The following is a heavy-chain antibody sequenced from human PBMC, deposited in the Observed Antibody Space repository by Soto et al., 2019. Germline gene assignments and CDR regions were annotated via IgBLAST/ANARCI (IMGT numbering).Heavy chain of an antibody. V-gene: IGHV3-11*01. CDR2: ISSNSTAF. J-gene: IGHJ5*01. CDR3: ATGDWSLTNNFDT. CDR1: GFLFSHYY. D-gene: IGHD3-3*01. Sequence: NLLASGGGLVKPGGSLRLSCEGSGFLFSHYYMSWIRQGPEKSLELVSYISSNSTAFYYADSVTGSFTFSKDDATKSVFLPMTSVTSDDTATYCCATGDWSLTNNFDTSGHGTHVIVAA.